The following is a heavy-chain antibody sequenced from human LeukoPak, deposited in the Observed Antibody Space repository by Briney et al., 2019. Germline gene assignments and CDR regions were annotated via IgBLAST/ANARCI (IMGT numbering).Heavy chain of an antibody. D-gene: IGHD3-10*01. CDR1: GGSISSYY. CDR3: ARSAGAHYGSGSYYGHVGYYFDY. V-gene: IGHV4-59*01. CDR2: IYYSGST. J-gene: IGHJ4*02. Sequence: PSETLSLTCTVSGGSISSYYWSWIRQPPRKGLEWIGYIYYSGSTNYNPSLKSRVTISVDTSKNQFSLKLSSVTAADTAVYYCARSAGAHYGSGSYYGHVGYYFDYWGQGTLVTVSS.